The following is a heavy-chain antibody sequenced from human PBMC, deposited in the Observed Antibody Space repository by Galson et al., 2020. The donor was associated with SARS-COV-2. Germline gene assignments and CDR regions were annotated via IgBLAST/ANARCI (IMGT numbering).Heavy chain of an antibody. CDR1: GFSFSSYW. D-gene: IGHD6-19*01. Sequence: GGSLRLSCAASGFSFSSYWMTGVRQAPGKGLEWVANIKQDGSDKYYVDSVKGRFTISRDNAKNSLYLHMNSLRAEDTAVYYCARESYDSGWFDYWGQGTLVTVSS. J-gene: IGHJ4*02. CDR3: ARESYDSGWFDY. CDR2: IKQDGSDK. V-gene: IGHV3-7*03.